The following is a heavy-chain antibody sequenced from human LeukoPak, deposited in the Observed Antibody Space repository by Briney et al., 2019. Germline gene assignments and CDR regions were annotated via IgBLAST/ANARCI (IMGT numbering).Heavy chain of an antibody. CDR3: ARQMTSTRLFDS. J-gene: IGHJ4*02. Sequence: PGGSPRLSCVASGFIFSDHAFHWVRRFPEKGLEWVALIGSDGTKKYYADSVQGRFTVSRENSKNTLFLQMNTVRADDTAVYFCARQMTSTRLFDSWGQGTLVTVSS. CDR2: IGSDGTKK. CDR1: GFIFSDHA. V-gene: IGHV3-30*04. D-gene: IGHD5/OR15-5a*01.